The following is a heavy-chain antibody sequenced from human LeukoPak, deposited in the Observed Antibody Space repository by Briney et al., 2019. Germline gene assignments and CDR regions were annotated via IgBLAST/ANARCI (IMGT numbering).Heavy chain of an antibody. V-gene: IGHV1-69*05. Sequence: SVKVSCKASGGTFSSYAISWVRQAPGQGLEWMGGIIPIFGTANYAQKFQGRVTITTDESTSTAYMELSSLRSEDTAVYYCAREVVVVAATPRNWFDPWGQGTLVTVSS. CDR1: GGTFSSYA. D-gene: IGHD2-15*01. CDR3: AREVVVVAATPRNWFDP. CDR2: IIPIFGTA. J-gene: IGHJ5*02.